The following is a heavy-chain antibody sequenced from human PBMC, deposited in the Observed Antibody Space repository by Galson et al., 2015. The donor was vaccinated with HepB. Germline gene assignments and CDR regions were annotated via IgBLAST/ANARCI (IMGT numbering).Heavy chain of an antibody. V-gene: IGHV3-23*01. D-gene: IGHD6-13*01. CDR1: GFTFSSYA. CDR3: AKDPTAAGMVPNWFDP. CDR2: ISGSGGST. Sequence: SLRLSCAASGFTFSSYAMSWVRQAPGKGLEWVSAISGSGGSTYYADSVKGRFTISRDNSKNTLYLQMNSLRAEDTAVYYCAKDPTAAGMVPNWFDPWGQGTLVTVSS. J-gene: IGHJ5*02.